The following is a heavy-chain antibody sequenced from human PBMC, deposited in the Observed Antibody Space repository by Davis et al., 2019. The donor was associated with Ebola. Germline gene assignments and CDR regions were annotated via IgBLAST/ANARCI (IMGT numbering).Heavy chain of an antibody. CDR3: ARGQGSYDFWSGYSYYYYMDV. J-gene: IGHJ6*03. CDR1: GFTFSSYS. CDR2: ITGSVTYT. D-gene: IGHD3-3*01. V-gene: IGHV3-21*01. Sequence: GGSLRLSCAASGFTFSSYSMNWVRQAPGKGLEWVSCITGSVTYTYYADSVRGRFTVSRDDANNSLYLQMNNLRVDDTAVYYCARGQGSYDFWSGYSYYYYMDVWGKGTTVTVSS.